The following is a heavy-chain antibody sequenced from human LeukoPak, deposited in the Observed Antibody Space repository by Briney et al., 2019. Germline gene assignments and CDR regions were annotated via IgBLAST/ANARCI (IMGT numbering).Heavy chain of an antibody. J-gene: IGHJ6*02. CDR2: ISSSGSTI. Sequence: PGGSLRLSCAASGFTFSSYEMNWVRQAPGKGLEWVSYISSSGSTIYYADSVKGRFTISRDNAKNSLYLQMNSLRAEDTAVYYCARGYGYYDSSGYYAIDYYYYYGMDVWGQGTTVTVSS. CDR1: GFTFSSYE. V-gene: IGHV3-48*03. CDR3: ARGYGYYDSSGYYAIDYYYYYGMDV. D-gene: IGHD3-22*01.